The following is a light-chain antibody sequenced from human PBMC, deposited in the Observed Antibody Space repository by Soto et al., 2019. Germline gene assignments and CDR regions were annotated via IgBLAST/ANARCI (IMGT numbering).Light chain of an antibody. CDR3: QQYDSSPNT. J-gene: IGKJ2*01. V-gene: IGKV3-20*01. CDR1: QSVSSRW. CDR2: GAS. Sequence: EIVLTQSPGTLSLSPGEGATLSCRGSQSVSSRWLVWYQQKPGQAPRLLIYGASSRVTGIPDRFSGSWSGTDFTLTISRLEPEDFAVYYCQQYDSSPNTFGQGTKVEMK.